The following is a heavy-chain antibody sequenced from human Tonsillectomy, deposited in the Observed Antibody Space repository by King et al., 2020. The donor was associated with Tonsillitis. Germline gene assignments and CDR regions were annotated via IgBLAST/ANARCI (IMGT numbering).Heavy chain of an antibody. CDR3: ARGGAAKPYYYSYNMDV. J-gene: IGHJ6*02. D-gene: IGHD3-16*01. CDR1: GFTFSDYY. CDR2: ISSSSSYT. V-gene: IGHV3-11*06. Sequence: VQLVESGGGLVKPGGSQRLSCAASGFTFSDYYMSWIRQAPGKGLEWVSYISSSSSYTNYADSVKGRFTISRDNAKNSLYLQMNSLRAEDTAVYYCARGGAAKPYYYSYNMDVWGQGTTVTVSS.